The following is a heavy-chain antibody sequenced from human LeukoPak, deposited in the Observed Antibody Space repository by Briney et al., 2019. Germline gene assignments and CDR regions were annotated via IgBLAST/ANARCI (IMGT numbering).Heavy chain of an antibody. Sequence: SETLSLTCTVSGGSISSYYWSWVRQPPGKGLEWIGYIYYSGSTNYTPSLKSRVTISVDTSKNQFSLKLSSVTAADTAVYYCARERKMATRASYYYHYGMDVWGQGTTVTVSS. V-gene: IGHV4-59*01. CDR2: IYYSGST. J-gene: IGHJ6*02. CDR1: GGSISSYY. D-gene: IGHD5-24*01. CDR3: ARERKMATRASYYYHYGMDV.